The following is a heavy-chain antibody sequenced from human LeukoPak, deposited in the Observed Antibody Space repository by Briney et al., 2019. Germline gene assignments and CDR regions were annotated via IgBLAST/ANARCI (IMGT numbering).Heavy chain of an antibody. V-gene: IGHV3-21*01. CDR3: ARDSQAYCSGGSCSMLGY. D-gene: IGHD2-15*01. J-gene: IGHJ4*02. Sequence: PGGSLRLSCAASGFKFSSYSMNWVRQAPGKGLEWVSSISGSSSYIYYADSVKGRFTISRDNTRNSLYLQMNSLRAEDTAVYYCARDSQAYCSGGSCSMLGYWGQGALVTVSS. CDR2: ISGSSSYI. CDR1: GFKFSSYS.